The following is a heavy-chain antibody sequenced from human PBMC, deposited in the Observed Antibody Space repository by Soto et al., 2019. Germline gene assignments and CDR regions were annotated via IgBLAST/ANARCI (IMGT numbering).Heavy chain of an antibody. CDR3: TRDLRVVPAAYYYYGMDV. V-gene: IGHV3-49*03. J-gene: IGHJ6*02. Sequence: PGGSLRLSCTASGFTFGDYAMSWFRQAPGKGLEWVGFIRSKAYGGTTEYAASVKGRFTISRDDSKSIAYLQMNSLKTEDTAVYYCTRDLRVVPAAYYYYGMDVWGQGTTVTVSS. CDR1: GFTFGDYA. D-gene: IGHD2-2*01. CDR2: IRSKAYGGTT.